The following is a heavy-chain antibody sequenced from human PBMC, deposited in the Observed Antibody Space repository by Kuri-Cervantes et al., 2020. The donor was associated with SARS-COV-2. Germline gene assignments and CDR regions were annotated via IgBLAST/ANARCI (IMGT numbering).Heavy chain of an antibody. D-gene: IGHD3-10*01. J-gene: IGHJ4*02. CDR1: GYTFTSYG. Sequence: SVKVSCKASGYTFTSYGISWVRQAPGQGLEWMGGIIPIFGTANYAQKFQGRVTITADESTSTAYMELSSLRSEDTAVYYCAGGSIFSDTGGWYFDYWGQGTLVTVSS. CDR2: IIPIFGTA. V-gene: IGHV1-69*13. CDR3: AGGSIFSDTGGWYFDY.